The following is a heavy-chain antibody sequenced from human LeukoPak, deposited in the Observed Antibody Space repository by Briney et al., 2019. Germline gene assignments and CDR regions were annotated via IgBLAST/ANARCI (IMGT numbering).Heavy chain of an antibody. Sequence: PSETLSLTCAVYGGSFSGYYWSWIRQPPGKGLEWIGEINHSGSTNYNPSLKSRVTISVDTSKNQFSLKLSSVTAADTAVYYCARGDVEMATITSYFDYWGQGTLVTVSS. CDR2: INHSGST. CDR1: GGSFSGYY. V-gene: IGHV4-34*01. D-gene: IGHD5-12*01. CDR3: ARGDVEMATITSYFDY. J-gene: IGHJ4*02.